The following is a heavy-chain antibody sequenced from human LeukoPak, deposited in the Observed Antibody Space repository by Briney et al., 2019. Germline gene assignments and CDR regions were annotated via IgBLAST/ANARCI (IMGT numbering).Heavy chain of an antibody. J-gene: IGHJ3*02. CDR1: GGPITSSSYY. CDR2: IYYSGNI. D-gene: IGHD3-22*01. V-gene: IGHV4-39*02. Sequence: PSETPSLTCTVSGGPITSSSYYWGWIRQPPGKGLEWIGSIYYSGNISYNPSLKSRVTISVDTSKNNFSLKLSSVTAADTAVYYCATNYYVYSGSGEGAFDIWGQGTMVAVSS. CDR3: ATNYYVYSGSGEGAFDI.